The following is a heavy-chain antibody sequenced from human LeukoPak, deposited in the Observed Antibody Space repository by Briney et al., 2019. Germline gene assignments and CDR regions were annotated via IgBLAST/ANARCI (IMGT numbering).Heavy chain of an antibody. V-gene: IGHV3-53*01. CDR1: GFTVSSNY. CDR2: IYSGGST. D-gene: IGHD1-26*01. J-gene: IGHJ4*02. CDR3: ARDDGSYSRSPGFDN. Sequence: GGSLRLSCAASGFTVSSNYMSWVRQAPGKGLEWVSVIYSGGSTYYADSVKGRFTISRDNSKNTLYLQMNSLRAEDTAVYYCARDDGSYSRSPGFDNWGQGTLVTVSS.